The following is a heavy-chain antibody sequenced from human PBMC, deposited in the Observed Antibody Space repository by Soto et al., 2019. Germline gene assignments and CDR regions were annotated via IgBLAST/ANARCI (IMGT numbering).Heavy chain of an antibody. D-gene: IGHD3-22*01. V-gene: IGHV1-69*13. J-gene: IGHJ4*02. CDR3: ARGYYDSSGYRNYYFDY. CDR2: IIPIFGTA. CDR1: GGTLSSYG. Sequence: GGSVEVSCKAPGGTLSSYGIRWVRQAPGQRVEWMGGIIPIFGTANYAQKFQGRVTITADESTSTAYMELSSLRSEDTAVYYCARGYYDSSGYRNYYFDYWGQGTLVTVSS.